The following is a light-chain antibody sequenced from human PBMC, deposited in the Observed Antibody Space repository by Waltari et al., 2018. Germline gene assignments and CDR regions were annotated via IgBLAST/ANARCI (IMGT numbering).Light chain of an antibody. J-gene: IGLJ2*01. Sequence: QSVLTQPPSASGTPGQTVTISCSGSASNIGVQTVNWYQQVPGTAPKLLIYSNNQRPSVVPARCSCSKSGTSASLAISGLQSEDEAVYYCAPWDNSLNGPVFGGGTKLTVL. CDR2: SNN. CDR1: ASNIGVQT. CDR3: APWDNSLNGPV. V-gene: IGLV1-44*01.